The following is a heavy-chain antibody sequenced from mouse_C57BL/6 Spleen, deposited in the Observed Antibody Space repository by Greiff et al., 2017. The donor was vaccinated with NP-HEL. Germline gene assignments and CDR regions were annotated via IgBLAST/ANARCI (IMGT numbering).Heavy chain of an antibody. CDR3: ARGGAMMVRYYFDY. D-gene: IGHD2-3*01. CDR2: IHPNSGST. CDR1: GYTFTSYW. Sequence: QVQLQQPGAELVKPGASVKLSCKASGYTFTSYWMHWVKQRPGQGLEWIGMIHPNSGSTNYNEKFKSKATLTVDKSSSTAYMQLSSLTSEDSAVYYCARGGAMMVRYYFDYWGQGTTLTVSS. J-gene: IGHJ2*01. V-gene: IGHV1-64*01.